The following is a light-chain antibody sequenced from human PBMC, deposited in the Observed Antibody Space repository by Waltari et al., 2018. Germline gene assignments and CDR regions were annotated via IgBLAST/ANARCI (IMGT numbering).Light chain of an antibody. CDR3: SSYTGGSTLLV. CDR2: AGT. Sequence: QSALTQPASVSGSPGQSITISCTGTTSDIGNHDYVSWYQQHPGKAPKLLIYAGTNRPSGVSTRFSGSKSGSTASLTISGLQADDEAHYYCSSYTGGSTLLVFGGGTDLTVL. CDR1: TSDIGNHDY. V-gene: IGLV2-14*01. J-gene: IGLJ2*01.